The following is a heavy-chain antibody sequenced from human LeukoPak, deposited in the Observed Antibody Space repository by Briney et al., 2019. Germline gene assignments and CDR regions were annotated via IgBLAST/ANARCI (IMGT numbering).Heavy chain of an antibody. Sequence: GVSLTLSCAASGFTFSSYPMMGPPHARGKGREGFLAICDSYGSTYYADTVKGRFTISRDNAKNTLYLQMNSLRAEDTAVYYCARDRARGATAYAFDNWGQGTMVTVSS. CDR1: GFTFSSYP. CDR3: ARDRARGATAYAFDN. J-gene: IGHJ3*02. D-gene: IGHD5-12*01. V-gene: IGHV3-23*01. CDR2: ICDSYGST.